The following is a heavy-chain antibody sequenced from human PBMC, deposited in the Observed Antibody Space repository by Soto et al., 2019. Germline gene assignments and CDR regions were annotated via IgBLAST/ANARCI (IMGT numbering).Heavy chain of an antibody. CDR1: NVSISSSY. J-gene: IGHJ5*01. Sequence: SETLSLTCSVSNVSISSSYWSWIRQPPGKGLEWIGYIYYTGNTKYNPSLKSRVTVSVDTSKNEFSLKLRSVTTADTAVYFCERDHGGRGPFDPWGQGTLVTVSS. CDR3: ERDHGGRGPFDP. CDR2: IYYTGNT. V-gene: IGHV4-59*01. D-gene: IGHD1-26*01.